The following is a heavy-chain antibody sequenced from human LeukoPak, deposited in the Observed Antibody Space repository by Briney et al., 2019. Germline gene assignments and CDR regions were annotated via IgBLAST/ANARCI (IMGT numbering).Heavy chain of an antibody. CDR3: ARRGGYCSSTSCLYYYYGMDV. V-gene: IGHV3-30*04. D-gene: IGHD2-2*01. Sequence: GRSRRLSCAASGFTFSSYALHWVRQAPGKGLEWVAVLSYDGGDKYYADSVKGRFTISRDNSKNTLYLQMNSLRADDTAVYYYARRGGYCSSTSCLYYYYGMDVWGKGTTVTVSS. J-gene: IGHJ6*04. CDR2: LSYDGGDK. CDR1: GFTFSSYA.